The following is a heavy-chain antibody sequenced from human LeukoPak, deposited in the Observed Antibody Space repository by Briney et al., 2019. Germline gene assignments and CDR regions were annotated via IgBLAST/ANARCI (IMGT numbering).Heavy chain of an antibody. D-gene: IGHD3-3*01. CDR1: GFTFSSYW. J-gene: IGHJ6*03. CDR2: IKQDESEK. Sequence: GGSLRLSCAASGFTFSSYWMSWVRQAPGKGLEWVANIKQDESEKYYVDSVKGRFTISRDNAKNSLYLQMNSLRAEDTAVYYCARDRAIHYDFWSGYPYYYYYYMDVWGKGTTVTVSS. V-gene: IGHV3-7*01. CDR3: ARDRAIHYDFWSGYPYYYYYYMDV.